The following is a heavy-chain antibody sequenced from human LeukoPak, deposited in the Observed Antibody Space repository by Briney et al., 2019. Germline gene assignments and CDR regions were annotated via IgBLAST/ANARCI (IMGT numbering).Heavy chain of an antibody. CDR1: GFTFSSYE. CDR3: ARGQLPDAFDI. Sequence: GGSLRLSCAASGFTFSSYEMNWVRQAPGKGLGWVSYISSSGSTIYYADSVKGRFTISRDNAKNSLYLQMNSLRAEDTAVYYCARGQLPDAFDIWGQGTMVTVSS. CDR2: ISSSGSTI. D-gene: IGHD5-18*01. J-gene: IGHJ3*02. V-gene: IGHV3-48*03.